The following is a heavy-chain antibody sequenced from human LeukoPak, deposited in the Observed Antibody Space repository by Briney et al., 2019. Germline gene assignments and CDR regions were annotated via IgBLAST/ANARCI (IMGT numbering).Heavy chain of an antibody. Sequence: SETLSLTCTVSGGSISSYYWSWIRQPAGKGLEWIGRIYTSGSTNYNPSLKSRVTMSVDTSKNQFSLKLSSVTAADTAVYYCARDVYYDSSGYYYYCGMDVWGQGTTVTVSS. CDR2: IYTSGST. J-gene: IGHJ6*02. V-gene: IGHV4-4*07. CDR3: ARDVYYDSSGYYYYCGMDV. D-gene: IGHD3-22*01. CDR1: GGSISSYY.